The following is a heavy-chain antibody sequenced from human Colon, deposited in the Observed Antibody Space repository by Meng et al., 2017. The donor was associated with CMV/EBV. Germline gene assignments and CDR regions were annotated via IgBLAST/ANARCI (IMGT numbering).Heavy chain of an antibody. V-gene: IGHV3-7*01. Sequence: GESLKISCAASGFAFSSSWMSWVRQAPGKGLEWVATINQDGSEEQYVEAVKGRFTLSRDNAKTSLYLQMDSLTVEDTALYYCARLGEYSLKDWGQGTLVTVSS. CDR2: INQDGSEE. D-gene: IGHD3-16*01. J-gene: IGHJ4*02. CDR1: GFAFSSSW. CDR3: ARLGEYSLKD.